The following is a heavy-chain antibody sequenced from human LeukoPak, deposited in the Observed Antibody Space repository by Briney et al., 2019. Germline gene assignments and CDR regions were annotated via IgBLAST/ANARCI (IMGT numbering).Heavy chain of an antibody. CDR3: ATSGWYSDYYYGMDV. V-gene: IGHV1-3*01. J-gene: IGHJ6*02. CDR1: GYTFTNYG. D-gene: IGHD6-19*01. CDR2: INAGNGNT. Sequence: ASVKVSCKASGYTFTNYGMQWVRQAPGQRLEWIGWINAGNGNTKYSQKFQGRVTLTRDTSASTAYMELSSLRSEDTAVYYCATSGWYSDYYYGMDVWGQGTTVTVSS.